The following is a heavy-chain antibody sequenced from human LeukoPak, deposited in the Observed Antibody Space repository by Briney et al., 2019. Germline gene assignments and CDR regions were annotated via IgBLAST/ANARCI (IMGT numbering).Heavy chain of an antibody. CDR2: ISYDGSNK. CDR3: AREGSTGGYMDV. Sequence: GGSLRLSCAASGLTFSSYAMHWVRQAPGKGLEWVAVISYDGSNKYYADSVKGRFTISRDNSKNTLYLQMNSLRAEDTAVYYCAREGSTGGYMDVWGKGTTVTVSS. CDR1: GLTFSSYA. J-gene: IGHJ6*03. D-gene: IGHD3-10*01. V-gene: IGHV3-30-3*01.